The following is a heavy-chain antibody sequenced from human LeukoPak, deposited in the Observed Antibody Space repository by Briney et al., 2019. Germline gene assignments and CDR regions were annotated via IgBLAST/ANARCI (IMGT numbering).Heavy chain of an antibody. D-gene: IGHD6-19*01. CDR3: ARGQQGSAVAGTPFDY. CDR2: TYYRSKWYN. J-gene: IGHJ4*02. V-gene: IGHV6-1*01. CDR1: GDSVSSNSAA. Sequence: SQTLSLTCAISGDSVSSNSAAWNWIRQSPSRGLEWLGRTYYRSKWYNDYAVSVKRRITIKPDTSKNQFSLQLNSVTPEDTAVYYCARGQQGSAVAGTPFDYWGQGTLVTVSS.